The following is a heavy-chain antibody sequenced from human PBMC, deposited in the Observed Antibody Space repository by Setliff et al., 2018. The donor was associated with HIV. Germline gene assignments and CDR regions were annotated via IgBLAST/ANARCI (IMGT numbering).Heavy chain of an antibody. J-gene: IGHJ4*02. CDR2: ISSSGSTI. D-gene: IGHD6-13*01. CDR1: GFTFSDYY. V-gene: IGHV3-11*04. Sequence: GGSLRLSCAASGFTFSDYYMSWIRQAPGKGLEWVSYISSSGSTIYYADSVKGRFTISRDNAKNSLYLQMNSLRPEDTALYYCAKDRLLDGSSWYYLDYWGQGTLVTVSS. CDR3: AKDRLLDGSSWYYLDY.